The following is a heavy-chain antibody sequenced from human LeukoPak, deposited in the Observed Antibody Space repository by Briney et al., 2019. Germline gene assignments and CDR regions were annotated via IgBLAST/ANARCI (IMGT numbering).Heavy chain of an antibody. J-gene: IGHJ6*03. CDR1: GGTFSSYA. V-gene: IGHV1-69*13. CDR3: ARWGIAVAGPYYYYYYYMDV. CDR2: IIPIFGTA. Sequence: ASVKVSCKASGGTFSSYAISWVRQAPGQGLEWMGGIIPIFGTANYAQKFQGRVTITADESTSTAYMELSSLRSEDTAVYYCARWGIAVAGPYYYYYYYMDVWGKGTTVTVS. D-gene: IGHD6-19*01.